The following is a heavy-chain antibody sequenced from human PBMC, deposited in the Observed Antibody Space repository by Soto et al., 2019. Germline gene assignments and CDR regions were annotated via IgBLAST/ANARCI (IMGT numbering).Heavy chain of an antibody. CDR2: ISSSSSYI. V-gene: IGHV3-21*01. J-gene: IGHJ6*02. Sequence: EVQLVESGGGLVKPGGSLRLSCAASGFTFSSYSMNWVRQAPGKGLEWVSSISSSSSYIYYADSVKGPFTISRDNAKNXLXPHMNSLRAEDTAVYYCARVGITDYYGSGYMGGMDVWGQGTTVTVSS. CDR1: GFTFSSYS. CDR3: ARVGITDYYGSGYMGGMDV. D-gene: IGHD3-10*01.